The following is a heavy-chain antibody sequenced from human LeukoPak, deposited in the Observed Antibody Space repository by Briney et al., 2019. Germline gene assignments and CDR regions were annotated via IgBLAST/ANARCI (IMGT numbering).Heavy chain of an antibody. CDR1: GGTFSSYA. CDR3: ARDPFHAFDI. V-gene: IGHV1-69*13. Sequence: ASVKVSCKASGGTFSSYAISWVRQAPGQGLEWMGGIIPIFGTANYAQKFQGRVTITADESTSTAYMELRSLRSDDTAVYYCARDPFHAFDIWGQGTMVTVSS. J-gene: IGHJ3*02. CDR2: IIPIFGTA.